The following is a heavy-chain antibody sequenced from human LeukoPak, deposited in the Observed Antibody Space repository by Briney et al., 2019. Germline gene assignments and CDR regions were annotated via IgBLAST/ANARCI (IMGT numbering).Heavy chain of an antibody. J-gene: IGHJ4*02. CDR2: IWYDGSNK. V-gene: IGHV3-33*01. CDR3: ARGVSSSPTGVDY. D-gene: IGHD6-6*01. Sequence: SGGSPRLSCAASGFTFSSYGMHWVRQAPGKGLEWVAVIWYDGSNKYYADSVRGRFTISRDNSKNTLYLQMNSLRAEDTAVYYCARGVSSSPTGVDYWGQGTLVTVSS. CDR1: GFTFSSYG.